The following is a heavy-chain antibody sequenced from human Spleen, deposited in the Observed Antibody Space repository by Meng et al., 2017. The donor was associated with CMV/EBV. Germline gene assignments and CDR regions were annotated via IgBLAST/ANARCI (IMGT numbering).Heavy chain of an antibody. D-gene: IGHD3-3*01. CDR3: ARGRVWSGYWSTSYFFDY. V-gene: IGHV4-34*01. CDR1: GGSFNDYY. CDR2: ITHSGST. Sequence: ESLKISCAVYGGSFNDYYWTWIRQPPGKGLEWMGEITHSGSTSYNPSLESRLTLSVDTSKNQFSLHLNSVTAADTAFYYCARGRVWSGYWSTSYFFDYWGQGTLVTVSS. J-gene: IGHJ4*02.